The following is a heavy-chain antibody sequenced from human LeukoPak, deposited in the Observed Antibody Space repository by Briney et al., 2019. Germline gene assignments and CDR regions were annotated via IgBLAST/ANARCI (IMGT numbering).Heavy chain of an antibody. V-gene: IGHV4-59*08. CDR1: GGSIRSYY. CDR3: ARHPGGYSGYDRFDY. J-gene: IGHJ4*02. CDR2: IYYSGST. D-gene: IGHD5-12*01. Sequence: SETLSLTCTVSGGSIRSYYWSWIRHPPGKGLEWIGYIYYSGSTNYNPSLKSRVTISVDTSKNQFSLKLSSVTAADTAVYYCARHPGGYSGYDRFDYWGQGTLVTVSS.